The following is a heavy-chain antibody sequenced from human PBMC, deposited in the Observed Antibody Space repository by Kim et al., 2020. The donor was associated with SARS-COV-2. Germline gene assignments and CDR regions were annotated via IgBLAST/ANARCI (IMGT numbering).Heavy chain of an antibody. Sequence: ASVKVSCKTSGYTFSKYGINWVRRVRGHGLEWLGCINGHTGKANYTQKFQDRVTMTTDTSTSTAYLELSSLTTEDTGVYFCAGAGEQVDRVW. CDR2: INGHTGKA. V-gene: IGHV1-18*01. CDR3: AGAGEQVDRV. D-gene: IGHD7-27*01. CDR1: GYTFSKYG. J-gene: IGHJ6*01.